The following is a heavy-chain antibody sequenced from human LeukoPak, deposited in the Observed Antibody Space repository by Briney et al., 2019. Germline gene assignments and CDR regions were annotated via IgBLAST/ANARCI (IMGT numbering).Heavy chain of an antibody. Sequence: PGGSLRLSCAASGFTFSSYEMNWVRQAPGKGLEWVANIKQDGSEKYYVDSVKGRFTISRDNLKNSLYLQMNSLRVEDTAMYYCAEGLFWGQGTLVTVSS. CDR2: IKQDGSEK. V-gene: IGHV3-7*01. CDR3: AEGLF. J-gene: IGHJ4*02. CDR1: GFTFSSYE.